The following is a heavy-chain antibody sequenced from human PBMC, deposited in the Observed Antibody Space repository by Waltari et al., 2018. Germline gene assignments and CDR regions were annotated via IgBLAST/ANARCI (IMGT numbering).Heavy chain of an antibody. Sequence: QLQLQESGPGLVKPSGTLSLICAVSGDSMSSNDYWSWVRQPPGKGLEGIGQVRGDGKTNYNPSFASRVTVSLDTSTNRFALKVTSATAADTALYYCARDRGRGLYLDTWGQGALVTVSP. J-gene: IGHJ4*02. D-gene: IGHD1-1*01. CDR1: GDSMSSNDY. V-gene: IGHV4-4*02. CDR3: ARDRGRGLYLDT. CDR2: VRGDGKT.